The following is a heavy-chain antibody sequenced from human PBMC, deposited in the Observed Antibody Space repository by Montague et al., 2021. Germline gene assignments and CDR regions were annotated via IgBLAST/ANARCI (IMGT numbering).Heavy chain of an antibody. CDR1: GGSISSNSYC. J-gene: IGHJ5*02. CDR2: TFNTGSS. CDR3: AMSLYCIGGSCYSGFDP. V-gene: IGHV4-39*01. Sequence: SETLSLTCTVSGGSISSNSYCWAWIRQPPGKGLEYVGTTFNTGSSHYSPSLKSRVTISVDTSKNQFSLRLSAVTAADTAVYYCAMSLYCIGGSCYSGFDPWGQGTLVTVSS. D-gene: IGHD2-15*01.